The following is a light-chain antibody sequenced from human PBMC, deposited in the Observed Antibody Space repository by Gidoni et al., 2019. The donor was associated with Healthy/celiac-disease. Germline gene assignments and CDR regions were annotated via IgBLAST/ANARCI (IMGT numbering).Light chain of an antibody. CDR3: QQYNNWPGT. Sequence: EIVMTHSPATLSVSPGERATLSCRASQSVSSNLAWYQKKPGQAPRLIIYGASTRATGIPARFSGSGSGTEFTLTISSLQSEDFAVYCCQQYNNWPGTFGQGTKLEIK. V-gene: IGKV3-15*01. CDR1: QSVSSN. CDR2: GAS. J-gene: IGKJ2*02.